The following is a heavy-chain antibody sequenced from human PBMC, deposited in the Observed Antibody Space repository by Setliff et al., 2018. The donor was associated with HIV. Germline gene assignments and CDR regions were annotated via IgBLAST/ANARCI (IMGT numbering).Heavy chain of an antibody. V-gene: IGHV7-4-1*02. J-gene: IGHJ4*02. CDR3: AREHLYGSGSYYNAAYYFDY. D-gene: IGHD3-10*01. CDR2: INTNTGNP. CDR1: GYTFTTYA. Sequence: ASVKVSCKASGYTFTTYAMNWVRQAPGQGLEWMGWINTNTGNPTYAQGFTGRFVFSLDTSVSTAYLQISSLKAEDTAVYYCAREHLYGSGSYYNAAYYFDYWGQGTLVTVPQ.